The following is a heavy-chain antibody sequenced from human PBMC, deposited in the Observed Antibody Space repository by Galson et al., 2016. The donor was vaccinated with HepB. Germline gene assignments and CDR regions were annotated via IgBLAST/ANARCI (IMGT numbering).Heavy chain of an antibody. J-gene: IGHJ3*02. CDR2: ISWNSVTV. CDR1: GFSFDDYA. V-gene: IGHV3-9*01. CDR3: AKDLFKFTYRNRAFDI. Sequence: SLRLSCAASGFSFDDYAMQWVRQAPGKGLEWVSTISWNSVTVAYADSVKGRFTISRDNAKNSLYLQMNSLRAEDTAFYYCAKDLFKFTYRNRAFDIWGQGTLVTVSS. D-gene: IGHD3-16*02.